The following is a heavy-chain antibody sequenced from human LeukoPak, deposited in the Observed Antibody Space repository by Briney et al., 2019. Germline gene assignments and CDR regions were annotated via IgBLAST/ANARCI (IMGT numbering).Heavy chain of an antibody. D-gene: IGHD5-18*01. CDR2: IIPIIGME. CDR3: AVLGGYNYASEYFDS. J-gene: IGHJ4*02. Sequence: GASVTVSCTASGGTFINYSITWVRQAPGQGPEWMGRIIPIIGMEDYAQKFQGRVTITADKSTSTAYMELSSLRSEDTAVYYCAVLGGYNYASEYFDSWGQGTLVTVSS. V-gene: IGHV1-69*02. CDR1: GGTFINYS.